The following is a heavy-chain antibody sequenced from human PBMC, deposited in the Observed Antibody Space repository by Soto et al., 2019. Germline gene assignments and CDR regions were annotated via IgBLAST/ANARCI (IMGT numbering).Heavy chain of an antibody. J-gene: IGHJ4*02. D-gene: IGHD3-10*01. CDR2: INGDGSGT. V-gene: IGHV3-74*01. CDR1: GFTFSGSW. Sequence: EVQLVESGGGLVQPGGSLRLSCAASGFTFSGSWMHWVRQAPGKGLVWVSRINGDGSGTSYADFVKGRFTISRDDAKNTLFLHMNGLRAADTAVYYCARGIFGSGTANDYWGQGSLVTISS. CDR3: ARGIFGSGTANDY.